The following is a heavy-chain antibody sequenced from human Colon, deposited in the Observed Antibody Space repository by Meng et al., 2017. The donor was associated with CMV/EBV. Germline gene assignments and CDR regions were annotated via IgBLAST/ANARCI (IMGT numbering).Heavy chain of an antibody. CDR1: GYAFSNYG. Sequence: SGYAFSNYGITWVRQAPGQGLEWMGWISGDNDNTNYAQKFQGRVTITTDTSTGTVYMELRTLRFDDTAVYYCARGVGGRIQHYFDYWGQGTLVTVSS. J-gene: IGHJ4*02. CDR3: ARGVGGRIQHYFDY. CDR2: ISGDNDNT. V-gene: IGHV1-18*01. D-gene: IGHD1-14*01.